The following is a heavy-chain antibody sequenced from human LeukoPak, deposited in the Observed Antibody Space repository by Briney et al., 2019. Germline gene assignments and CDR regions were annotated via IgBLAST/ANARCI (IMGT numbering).Heavy chain of an antibody. V-gene: IGHV3-9*01. CDR1: GFTFDDYA. CDR2: ISWNSGSI. Sequence: GGSLRLSCAASGFTFDDYAMHWVRQAPGKGLEWVSGISWNSGSIGYADSVKGRFTISRDNAKNSLYLQMNSLRAEDTALYYCAKVQQNTQGVFDHWGQGTLVTVSS. CDR3: AKVQQNTQGVFDH. D-gene: IGHD2-8*01. J-gene: IGHJ4*02.